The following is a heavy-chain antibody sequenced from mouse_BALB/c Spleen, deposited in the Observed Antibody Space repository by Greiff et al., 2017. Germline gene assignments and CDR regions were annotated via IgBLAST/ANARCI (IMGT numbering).Heavy chain of an antibody. J-gene: IGHJ3*01. CDR1: GFTFSSYA. D-gene: IGHD2-1*01. CDR3: ASLPGAY. Sequence: EVQVVESGGGLVKPGGSLKLSCAASGFTFSSYAMAWVRQSPEKRLEWVAEISSGGSYTYYPDTVTGRFTITRDNAKNTLYLEMSSLRSEDTAMYYCASLPGAYWGQGTLVTVSA. V-gene: IGHV5-9-4*01. CDR2: ISSGGSYT.